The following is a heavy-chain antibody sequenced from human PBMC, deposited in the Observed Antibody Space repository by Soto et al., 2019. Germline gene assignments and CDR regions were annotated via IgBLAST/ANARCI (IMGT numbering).Heavy chain of an antibody. CDR2: ISWNSGSI. D-gene: IGHD6-19*01. CDR1: GFTFDDYA. V-gene: IGHV3-9*01. Sequence: GGSLRLSCAASGFTFDDYAMHWVRQAPGKGLEWVSGISWNSGSIDYADSVKGRFTISRDNAKNSLYLQMNSLRAEDTALYYCAKDHSSGWFPGLDYYYYGMDVWGQGTTVTVSS. J-gene: IGHJ6*02. CDR3: AKDHSSGWFPGLDYYYYGMDV.